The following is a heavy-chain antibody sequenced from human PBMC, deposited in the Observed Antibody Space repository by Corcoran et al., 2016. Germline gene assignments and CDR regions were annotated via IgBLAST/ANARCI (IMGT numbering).Heavy chain of an antibody. CDR3: ARGPMITFGGVDY. D-gene: IGHD3-16*01. Sequence: QVQLQQWGAGLLKPSETLSLTCAVYGGSFSGYYWSWIRQPPGKGLEWIGEINHSGSTNYNPSLKSRVTISVDTSKNQFSLKLSSVTAADPAVYYCARGPMITFGGVDYWGQGTLVTVSS. V-gene: IGHV4-34*01. J-gene: IGHJ4*02. CDR1: GGSFSGYY. CDR2: INHSGST.